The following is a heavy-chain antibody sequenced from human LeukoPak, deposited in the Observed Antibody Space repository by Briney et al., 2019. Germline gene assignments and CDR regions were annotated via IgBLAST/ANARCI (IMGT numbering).Heavy chain of an antibody. V-gene: IGHV3-48*03. CDR1: GFTFSSYE. CDR3: ARDRRTGRRYGIDV. D-gene: IGHD6-6*01. J-gene: IGHJ6*02. Sequence: GGSLRLSCAASGFTFSSYEMNWVRQAPGKGLEWVSYISSSGSTIYYADSVKGRFTISRDNAKNSLYLQMNSLRAEDAAVYYCARDRRTGRRYGIDVWGQGTTVTVSS. CDR2: ISSSGSTI.